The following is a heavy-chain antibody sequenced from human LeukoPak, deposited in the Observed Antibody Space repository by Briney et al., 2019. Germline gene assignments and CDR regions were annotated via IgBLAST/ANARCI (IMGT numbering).Heavy chain of an antibody. V-gene: IGHV4-30-2*01. CDR2: IYHSGST. Sequence: PSQTLSLTCTVSGGSISSGGYYWSWIRQPPGKGLEWIGYIYHSGSTYYNPSLKSRVTISIDRSKNQFSLKLSSVTAADTAVYYCARSVLGPGDYWGQGTLVTVSS. CDR1: GGSISSGGYY. D-gene: IGHD1-14*01. CDR3: ARSVLGPGDY. J-gene: IGHJ4*02.